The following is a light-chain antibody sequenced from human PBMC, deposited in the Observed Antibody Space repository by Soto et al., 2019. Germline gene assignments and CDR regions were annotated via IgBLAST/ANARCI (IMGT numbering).Light chain of an antibody. CDR1: QNINTY. V-gene: IGKV1-39*01. CDR2: AAS. Sequence: DVQLTQSPSSLSASVGDRVTISCRASQNINTYLNWYQHKPGKAPNLLIYAASTVHTGVPLRFSGSGSGTDFNLTLSSLESEDFATYFCQESYRNQYTFGQGTKLGI. CDR3: QESYRNQYT. J-gene: IGKJ2*01.